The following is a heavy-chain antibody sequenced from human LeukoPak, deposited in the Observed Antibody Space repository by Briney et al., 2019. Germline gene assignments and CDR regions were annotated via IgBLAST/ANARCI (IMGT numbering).Heavy chain of an antibody. D-gene: IGHD2-2*01. CDR3: ARARGVVPAAPVGY. J-gene: IGHJ4*02. V-gene: IGHV3-30-3*01. CDR1: GFTFSSYA. Sequence: GRSLRLSCAASGFTFSSYAMHWVRQAPGKGLEWVAVISYDGSNKYYADSVKGRFTISRDNAKNSLYLQMNGLRAEDTAVYYCARARGVVPAAPVGYWGQGTLVTVSS. CDR2: ISYDGSNK.